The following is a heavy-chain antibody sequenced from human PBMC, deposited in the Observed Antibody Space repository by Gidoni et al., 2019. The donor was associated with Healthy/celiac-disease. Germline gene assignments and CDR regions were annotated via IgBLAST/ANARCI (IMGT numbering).Heavy chain of an antibody. D-gene: IGHD3-22*01. CDR2: ISGSGGST. V-gene: IGHV3-23*01. CDR1: GFTFSSYA. J-gene: IGHJ5*02. Sequence: EVQLLESGGGLVQPGGSLRLSCAASGFTFSSYAMSWVRQAPGKGLEWVSAISGSGGSTYYADSVKGRFTISRDNSKNTLYLQMNSLRAEDTAVYYCAKFSYYDSSGYSNWFDPWGQGTLVTVSS. CDR3: AKFSYYDSSGYSNWFDP.